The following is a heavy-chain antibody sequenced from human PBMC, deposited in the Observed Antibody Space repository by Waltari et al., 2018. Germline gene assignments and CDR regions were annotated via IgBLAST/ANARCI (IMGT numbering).Heavy chain of an antibody. CDR2: INSDGSST. CDR3: AREWERDSDDAFDI. CDR1: GFTFGSYR. D-gene: IGHD1-26*01. V-gene: IGHV3-74*01. J-gene: IGHJ3*02. Sequence: EVQLVESGGGLVQPGGSLRLSCSASGFTFGSYRMPWDRQAPGKGLVWVSRINSDGSSTSYADSVKGRFTISRDNAKNTLYLQMNSLRAEDTAVYYCAREWERDSDDAFDIWGQGTMVTVSS.